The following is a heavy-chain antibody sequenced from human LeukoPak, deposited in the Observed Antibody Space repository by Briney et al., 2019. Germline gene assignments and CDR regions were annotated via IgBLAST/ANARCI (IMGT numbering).Heavy chain of an antibody. CDR3: AREIAVAGGYDY. D-gene: IGHD6-19*01. V-gene: IGHV4-61*01. CDR2: IYYSGST. Sequence: PSETLSLTCTVSGGSISSSSYYWGWIRQPPGKGLEWIGYIYYSGSTNYNPSLKSRVTISVDTSKNQFSLKLSSVTAADTAVYYCAREIAVAGGYDYWGQGTLVTVSS. J-gene: IGHJ4*02. CDR1: GGSISSSSYY.